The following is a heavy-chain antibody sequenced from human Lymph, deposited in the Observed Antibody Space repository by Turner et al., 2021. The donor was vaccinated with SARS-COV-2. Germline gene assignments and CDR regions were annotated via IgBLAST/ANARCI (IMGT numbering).Heavy chain of an antibody. J-gene: IGHJ6*02. CDR3: AKDLSAGDYYYYYGMDV. Sequence: QVQLVESGGVVVQPGRCLRLSCAASGFTFSGYGMHWVRQAPGKGLEWVAVISYDGNNEHCADSVKGRFTISRDNSKNTLYLQMNRLRPDDTAVYYCAKDLSAGDYYYYYGMDVWGQGTTVTVSS. CDR2: ISYDGNNE. V-gene: IGHV3-30*18. CDR1: GFTFSGYG. D-gene: IGHD3-10*01.